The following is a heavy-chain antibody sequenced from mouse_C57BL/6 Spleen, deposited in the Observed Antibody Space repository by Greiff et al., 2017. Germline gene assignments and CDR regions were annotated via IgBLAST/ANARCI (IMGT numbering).Heavy chain of an antibody. Sequence: VQRVESGPGLVAPSQSLSITCTVSGFSFTSYGVSWVRQPPGKGLEWLGVIWGDGSTNYHSALISRLSISKDNSKSQVFLKLNSLKTDDTATYYGAKGGTVVANAMDYWGQGTSVTVSS. J-gene: IGHJ4*01. CDR1: GFSFTSYG. D-gene: IGHD1-1*01. V-gene: IGHV2-3*01. CDR3: AKGGTVVANAMDY. CDR2: IWGDGST.